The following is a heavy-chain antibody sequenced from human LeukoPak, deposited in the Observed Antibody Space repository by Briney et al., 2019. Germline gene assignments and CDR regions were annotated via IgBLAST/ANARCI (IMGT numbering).Heavy chain of an antibody. Sequence: SETLSLTCTVSGGSISSGSSYWSWIRQPAGKGLEWIGRFYTSGSTNYNPSLKSRVTISVDTSKNQFSLKLSSVTAADTAVYYCATSGWYLLPGVYWGQGTLVTVSS. V-gene: IGHV4-61*02. J-gene: IGHJ4*02. D-gene: IGHD6-19*01. CDR3: ATSGWYLLPGVY. CDR2: FYTSGST. CDR1: GGSISSGSSY.